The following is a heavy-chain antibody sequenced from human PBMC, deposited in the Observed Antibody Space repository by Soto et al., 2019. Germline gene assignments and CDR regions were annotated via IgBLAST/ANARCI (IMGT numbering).Heavy chain of an antibody. Sequence: EVQLLESGGGLVQPGGSLRLSCAASGFTFSSYAMSWVRQAPGKGLEWVSAISGSGGSTYYADSVKGRFTISRDNSKNTLYLQMNSLRAEDTAVYYCAKAREWYSSGRYPSQHWGQGTLVTVSS. J-gene: IGHJ1*01. CDR2: ISGSGGST. CDR3: AKAREWYSSGRYPSQH. V-gene: IGHV3-23*01. CDR1: GFTFSSYA. D-gene: IGHD6-19*01.